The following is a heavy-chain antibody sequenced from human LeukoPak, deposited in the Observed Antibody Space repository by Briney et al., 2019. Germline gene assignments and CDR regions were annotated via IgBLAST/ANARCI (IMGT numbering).Heavy chain of an antibody. CDR1: GGSFSGYS. CDR3: VRGFWSGYSMVSYYYGMDV. CDR2: INHSGGT. D-gene: IGHD3-3*01. J-gene: IGHJ6*02. Sequence: PSETLSLTCAVYGGSFSGYSWSWIRQPPGKGLEWVGEINHSGGTTYNPSPMSGVFISVDTSKNQLSLMLSSVPAADTAVFYFVRGFWSGYSMVSYYYGMDVWGQGTTVTLPS. V-gene: IGHV4-34*01.